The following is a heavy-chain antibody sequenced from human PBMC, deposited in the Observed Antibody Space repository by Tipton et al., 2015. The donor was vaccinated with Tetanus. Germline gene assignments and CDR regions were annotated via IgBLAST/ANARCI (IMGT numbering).Heavy chain of an antibody. D-gene: IGHD5-12*01. CDR3: ARWLDYYGMDV. CDR1: GYSISSGYY. V-gene: IGHV4-38-2*01. CDR2: IYHSGST. Sequence: TLSLTCAVSGYSISSGYYWGWIRQPPGKGLEWIGSIYHSGSTYYNPSLKSRVTISVDTSKNQFSLKLSSVTAADTAVYYCARWLDYYGMDVWGQGTTVTVSS. J-gene: IGHJ6*02.